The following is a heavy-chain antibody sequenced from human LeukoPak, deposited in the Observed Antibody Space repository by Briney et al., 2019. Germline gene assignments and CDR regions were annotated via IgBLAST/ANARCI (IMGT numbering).Heavy chain of an antibody. D-gene: IGHD3-3*01. CDR3: ASSFWSGYSGS. J-gene: IGHJ5*02. CDR2: IKSDGSST. CDR1: GFTFNNYW. V-gene: IGHV3-74*01. Sequence: GGSLRLSCAASGFTFNNYWMHWVRQAPGKGLVWVSRIKSDGSSTHYADSVKGRFTISRDNAKNTLYLQMNSLRAEDTAVYYCASSFWSGYSGSWGQGTLVTVSS.